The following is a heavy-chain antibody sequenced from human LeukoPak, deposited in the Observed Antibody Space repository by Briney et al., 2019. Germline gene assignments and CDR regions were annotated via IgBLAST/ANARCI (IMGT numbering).Heavy chain of an antibody. V-gene: IGHV1-69*01. CDR2: IIPIFGTA. CDR1: GGTFSSYA. CDR3: ARVEPHYYGSGSYYKPPASFDY. J-gene: IGHJ4*02. D-gene: IGHD3-10*01. Sequence: ASVKVSCKASGGTFSSYAISWVRQAPGQGLEWMGGIIPIFGTANYAQKFRGRVTITADESTSTAYMELSSLRSEDTAVYYCARVEPHYYGSGSYYKPPASFDYWGQGTLVTVSS.